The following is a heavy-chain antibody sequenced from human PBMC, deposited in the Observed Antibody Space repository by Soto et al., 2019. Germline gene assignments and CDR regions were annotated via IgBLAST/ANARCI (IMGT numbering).Heavy chain of an antibody. D-gene: IGHD6-6*01. J-gene: IGHJ6*02. V-gene: IGHV3-23*01. CDR2: ISGSGGST. Sequence: PGGSLRLSCAASGFTFSSYAMNWVRQAPGKGLEWVSAISGSGGSTYYADSVKGRFTISRDNSKNTLYLQMSSLRAEDTAVYYCANPSSTYYYYGMDVWGQGTTVTVSS. CDR3: ANPSSTYYYYGMDV. CDR1: GFTFSSYA.